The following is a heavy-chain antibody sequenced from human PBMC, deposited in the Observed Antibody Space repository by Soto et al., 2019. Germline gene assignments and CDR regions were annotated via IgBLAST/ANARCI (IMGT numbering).Heavy chain of an antibody. Sequence: GAPAKVSSKASGGTFSTYASSWPRHANGQGLEWMGGIIPIFGSTSYAQRFQGRLRLAADESTSTAYMELSSLTSDDTALYSCARERGSGSYSKIGYFYYGLDVWGQGTTVTVSS. CDR1: GGTFSTYA. D-gene: IGHD3-10*01. CDR3: ARERGSGSYSKIGYFYYGLDV. J-gene: IGHJ6*02. V-gene: IGHV1-69*13. CDR2: IIPIFGST.